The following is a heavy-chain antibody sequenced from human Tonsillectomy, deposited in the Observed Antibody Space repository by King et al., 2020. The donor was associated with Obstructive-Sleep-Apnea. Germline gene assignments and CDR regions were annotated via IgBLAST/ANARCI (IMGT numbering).Heavy chain of an antibody. CDR2: ISAYNGNT. Sequence: QLVQSGAEVKNPGASVKVSCKASGYTFTSYGISWVRQAPGQGLEWMGWISAYNGNTNYAQKLQGRVTMTTDTSTSTAYMELRSLRSDDTAVYYCARDFHFWSGYPRLHFDYWGQGTLVTVSS. V-gene: IGHV1-18*04. CDR3: ARDFHFWSGYPRLHFDY. CDR1: GYTFTSYG. D-gene: IGHD3-3*02. J-gene: IGHJ4*02.